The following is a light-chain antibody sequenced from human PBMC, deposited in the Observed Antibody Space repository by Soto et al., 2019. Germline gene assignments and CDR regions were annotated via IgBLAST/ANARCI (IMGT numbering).Light chain of an antibody. CDR3: QSYDSSLSDSRV. CDR1: SSNIGAGYD. CDR2: DNT. Sequence: QFVLTQPPSVSGAPGQRVTISCTGSSSNIGAGYDVHWYQQLPGTAPKLLIYDNTNRPSGVPDRFSGSKSGTSASLAITGLQAEDEADYYCQSYDSSLSDSRVFGGGTKLTVL. V-gene: IGLV1-40*01. J-gene: IGLJ2*01.